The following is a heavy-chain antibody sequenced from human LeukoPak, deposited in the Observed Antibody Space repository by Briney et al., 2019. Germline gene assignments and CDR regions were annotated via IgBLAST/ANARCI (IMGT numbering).Heavy chain of an antibody. J-gene: IGHJ4*02. D-gene: IGHD6-19*01. V-gene: IGHV1-2*02. CDR1: GYTFTTYG. CDR3: ARVVSSGWENYFDY. CDR2: INANRGGT. Sequence: ASVRVSCKASGYTFTTYGISWVRQAPGQGLEWMGGINANRGGTKYAQKFPGRVTMTTDTSISTTYMELSRRRSDDTAVDYYARVVSSGWENYFDYWGQGTLVTVSS.